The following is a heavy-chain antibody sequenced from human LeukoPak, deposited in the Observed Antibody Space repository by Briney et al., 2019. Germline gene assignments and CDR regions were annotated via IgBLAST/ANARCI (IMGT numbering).Heavy chain of an antibody. V-gene: IGHV5-51*01. J-gene: IGHJ4*02. Sequence: GESLKISCKGSGYSFTSYWVGWVRQMPGKGLEWMGIIYPGDSDTRYSPSFQGQVTISADKSISTAYLQWSSLKASDTAMYYCARQLRGYYYDSSGYSYFDYWGQGTLVTVSS. CDR2: IYPGDSDT. CDR3: ARQLRGYYYDSSGYSYFDY. D-gene: IGHD3-22*01. CDR1: GYSFTSYW.